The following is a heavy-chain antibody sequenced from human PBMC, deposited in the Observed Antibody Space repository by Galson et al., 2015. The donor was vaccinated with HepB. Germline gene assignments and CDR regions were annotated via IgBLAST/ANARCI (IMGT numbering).Heavy chain of an antibody. V-gene: IGHV5-51*01. D-gene: IGHD2-2*03. CDR2: IYSGHSDT. CDR1: GYSFTSYW. CDR3: ARHAEVGYCGSATCPPGYEFDI. J-gene: IGHJ3*02. Sequence: QSGAEVKKPGESLKISCKTSGYSFTSYWIGWVRQMPGKGLEWMGIIYSGHSDTRYSPSFQGQVTISADQSIGTAYLQWSSLKASDTAMYYCARHAEVGYCGSATCPPGYEFDIWGQGTMVTVSS.